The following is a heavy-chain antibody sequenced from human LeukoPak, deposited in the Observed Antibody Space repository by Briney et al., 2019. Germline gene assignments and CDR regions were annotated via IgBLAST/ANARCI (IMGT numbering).Heavy chain of an antibody. V-gene: IGHV4-4*02. Sequence: SETLSLTCAVSGGSISSSNWWSWVRQPPGKGLEWIGEIYHSGSTNYNPSLKSRVTISVDKSKNQFSLKLSSVTAADTSVYYCARGGGDSGSYYVRAFDIWGQGTMVTVSS. CDR3: ARGGGDSGSYYVRAFDI. CDR2: IYHSGST. J-gene: IGHJ3*02. D-gene: IGHD1-26*01. CDR1: GGSISSSNW.